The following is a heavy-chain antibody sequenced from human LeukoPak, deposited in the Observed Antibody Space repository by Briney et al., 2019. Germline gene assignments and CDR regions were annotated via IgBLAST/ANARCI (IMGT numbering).Heavy chain of an antibody. CDR3: ARLGFGGSGWFFDY. V-gene: IGHV3-23*01. D-gene: IGHD6-19*01. CDR2: ISGSGGST. J-gene: IGHJ4*02. CDR1: GFTFSSYA. Sequence: HSGGSLRLSCAASGFTFSSYAMSWVRQAPGKGLEWVSAISGSGGSTYYADSVKGRFTISRDNSKNTLYLQMNSLRAEDTAVYYCARLGFGGSGWFFDYWGQGTLVTVSS.